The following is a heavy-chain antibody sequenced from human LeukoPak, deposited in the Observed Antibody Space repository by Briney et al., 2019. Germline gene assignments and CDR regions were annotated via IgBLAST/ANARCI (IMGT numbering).Heavy chain of an antibody. D-gene: IGHD2-8*01. V-gene: IGHV3-21*01. J-gene: IGHJ6*02. CDR2: ISSSSSYI. CDR1: GFTFSSYS. Sequence: GGSLRLSCAASGFTFSSYSMNWVRQAPGKGLEWVSSISSSSSYIYYADSVKGRFTISRDNAKNSLYLQMNSPRAEDTAVYYCARGGEDIVLMVYAPDYYYGMDVWGQGTTVTVSS. CDR3: ARGGEDIVLMVYAPDYYYGMDV.